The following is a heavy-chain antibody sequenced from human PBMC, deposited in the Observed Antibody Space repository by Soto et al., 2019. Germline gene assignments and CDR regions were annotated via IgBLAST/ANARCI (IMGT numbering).Heavy chain of an antibody. CDR3: ARDNTGYSYGYDYYYGMDV. CDR1: GYTFTGYY. V-gene: IGHV1-2*04. Sequence: ASVKVSCKASGYTFTGYYMHWVRQAPGQGLEWMGWINPNSGGTNYAQKFQGWVTMTRDTSISTAYMELSRLRSDDTAVYYCARDNTGYSYGYDYYYGMDVWGQGTTVTVS. D-gene: IGHD5-18*01. J-gene: IGHJ6*02. CDR2: INPNSGGT.